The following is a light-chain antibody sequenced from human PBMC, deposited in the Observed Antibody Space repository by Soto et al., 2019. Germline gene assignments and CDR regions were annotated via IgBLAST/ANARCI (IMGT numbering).Light chain of an antibody. CDR3: QSGDSSGSYV. CDR1: ALTQKF. Sequence: SYELTQPPSVSVSPGQTARITCSGDALTQKFTYWYHQKPGQAPVLVIYQDTERPSGIPERFSGSSSGTTVTLTISGVQAEDEADYYCQSGDSSGSYVFGGGTKVTVL. V-gene: IGLV3-25*02. J-gene: IGLJ3*02. CDR2: QDT.